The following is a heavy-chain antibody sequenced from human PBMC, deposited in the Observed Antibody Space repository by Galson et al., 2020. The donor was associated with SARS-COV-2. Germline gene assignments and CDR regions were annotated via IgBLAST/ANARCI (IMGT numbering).Heavy chain of an antibody. CDR1: GFTFSSYG. CDR3: AREQGVVVAVTRGDYYYGMDV. Sequence: GGSLRLSCAASGFTFSSYGMHWVRQAPGKGLEWVAVIWYDGSNKYYADSVKGRFTISRDNSKNTLYLQMNSLRAEDTAVYYCAREQGVVVAVTRGDYYYGMDVWGQGTTVTVSS. V-gene: IGHV3-33*01. D-gene: IGHD2-15*01. J-gene: IGHJ6*02. CDR2: IWYDGSNK.